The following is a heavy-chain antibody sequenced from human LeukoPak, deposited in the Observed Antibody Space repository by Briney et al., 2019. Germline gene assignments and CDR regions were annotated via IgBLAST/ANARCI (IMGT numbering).Heavy chain of an antibody. CDR3: ARALTSYSSGWYPFFDY. CDR2: IDYSGSA. J-gene: IGHJ4*02. V-gene: IGHV4-59*01. D-gene: IGHD6-19*01. Sequence: SGTLSLTCTVSGDSITNYYWSWIRQPPGKGLEWIGYIDYSGSANYNPSLSSRVTISVDTSKNQFSLKLNSVTAADTAVYYCARALTSYSSGWYPFFDYWGQGTLVTVSS. CDR1: GDSITNYY.